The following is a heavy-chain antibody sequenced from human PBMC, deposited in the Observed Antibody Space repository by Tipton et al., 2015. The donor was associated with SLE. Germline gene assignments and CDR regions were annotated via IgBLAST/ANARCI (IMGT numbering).Heavy chain of an antibody. CDR2: IIQDGSEK. J-gene: IGHJ4*02. D-gene: IGHD1-1*01. V-gene: IGHV3-7*01. CDR3: ARQDFWNDPFDY. CDR1: GFTFSGYW. Sequence: SLRLSCAASGFTFSGYWMTWVRQAPGKRLEWVANIIQDGSEKFYVDSVRGRFTISRDNAKNSLYLQLNSLRAEDTAVYYCARQDFWNDPFDYWGRGTLVTVSS.